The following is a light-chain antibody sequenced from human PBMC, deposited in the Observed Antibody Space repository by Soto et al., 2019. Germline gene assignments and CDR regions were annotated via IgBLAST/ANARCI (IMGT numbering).Light chain of an antibody. CDR2: DAS. Sequence: DIQMTQSPSALSASVGDRVTITFRASQSISTWLAWYQQKPGKAPKVLIYDASSLESGVPSRFSGSGSGTEFTLTISSLQPDDFATYYCQHYNSYSEAFGQGTKVDIK. CDR3: QHYNSYSEA. CDR1: QSISTW. V-gene: IGKV1-5*01. J-gene: IGKJ1*01.